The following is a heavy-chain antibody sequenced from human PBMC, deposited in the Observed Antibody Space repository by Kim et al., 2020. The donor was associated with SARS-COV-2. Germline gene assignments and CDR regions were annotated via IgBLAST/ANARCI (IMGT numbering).Heavy chain of an antibody. V-gene: IGHV4-59*13. CDR2: IHSSGTT. CDR1: GGSISGFY. CDR3: ASGGWYSDY. J-gene: IGHJ4*02. Sequence: GSLSLTCTVSGGSISGFYWSWVRQPPGMGLEWIGYIHSSGTTNYNSSLESRVTISVDTSKNQFSLKLSSVTAADTAVYYCASGGWYSDYWGQGTLVTVSS. D-gene: IGHD6-19*01.